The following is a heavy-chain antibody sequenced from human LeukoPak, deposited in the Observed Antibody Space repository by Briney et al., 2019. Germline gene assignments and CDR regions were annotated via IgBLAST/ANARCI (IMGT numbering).Heavy chain of an antibody. CDR2: ISGSGGST. CDR3: AKDVAAPKGIQPADY. D-gene: IGHD1-1*01. J-gene: IGHJ4*02. V-gene: IGHV3-23*01. Sequence: PGGSLRLSCAASGFTFSSYAMSWVRQAPGKGLEWVSAISGSGGSTYYADSVKGRFTISRDNSKNTLYLQMNSLRAEDTAVYYCAKDVAAPKGIQPADYWGQGTLVTVSS. CDR1: GFTFSSYA.